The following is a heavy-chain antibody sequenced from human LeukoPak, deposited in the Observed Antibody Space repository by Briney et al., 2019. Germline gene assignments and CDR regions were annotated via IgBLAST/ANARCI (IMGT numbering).Heavy chain of an antibody. V-gene: IGHV3-30*02. D-gene: IGHD5-18*01. Sequence: PGGSLRLSCAASGFTFSSYGMHWVRQAPGKGLEWVAFIRYDGSNKYYADSVKGRFTISRDNSKNTLYLQMNSLRAEDTAVYYCAKPDDTAMVDWYFDLWGRGTLVTVSS. J-gene: IGHJ2*01. CDR2: IRYDGSNK. CDR1: GFTFSSYG. CDR3: AKPDDTAMVDWYFDL.